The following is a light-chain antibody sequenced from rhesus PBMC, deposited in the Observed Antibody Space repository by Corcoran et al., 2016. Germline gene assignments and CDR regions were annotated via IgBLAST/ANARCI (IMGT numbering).Light chain of an antibody. J-gene: IGKJ1*01. CDR1: QGISSW. CDR3: QQYNSAPWT. CDR2: KAS. Sequence: DIQMTQSPSSLSASVGDRVTITCRASQGISSWLAWYQQKPGKAPKLLIYKASSLQSGVPSRFSGSEYVTDFTLTISSLQPEDFATFYCQQYNSAPWTFGQGTKVEIK. V-gene: IGKV1-21*01.